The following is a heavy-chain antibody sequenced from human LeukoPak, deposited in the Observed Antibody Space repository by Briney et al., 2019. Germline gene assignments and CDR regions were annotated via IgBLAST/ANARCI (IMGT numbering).Heavy chain of an antibody. CDR1: GXTFSSYA. V-gene: IGHV3-23*01. J-gene: IGHJ4*02. Sequence: GGSLRLSCAASGXTFSSYAMSWVRQAPGKGLEWVSAISGSGGSTYYADSVKGRFTISRHNSKDTLYLQMNSLRAEDTALYYCAKERDSRGYFDYWGQGTLVTASS. CDR2: ISGSGGST. CDR3: AKERDSRGYFDY. D-gene: IGHD3-22*01.